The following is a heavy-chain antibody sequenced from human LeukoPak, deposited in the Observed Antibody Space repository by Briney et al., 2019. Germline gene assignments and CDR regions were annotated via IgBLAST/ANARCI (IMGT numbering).Heavy chain of an antibody. CDR3: ARHDILTGYPSFDY. CDR1: GFTFSSYS. D-gene: IGHD3-9*01. CDR2: ISSSSYI. J-gene: IGHJ4*02. Sequence: GGSLRLSCAASGFTFSSYSMNWVRQAPGKGLEWVSSISSSSYIYYADSVKGRFTISRDNAKSSLYLQMNSLRAEDTAVYYCARHDILTGYPSFDYWGQGTLVTVSS. V-gene: IGHV3-21*01.